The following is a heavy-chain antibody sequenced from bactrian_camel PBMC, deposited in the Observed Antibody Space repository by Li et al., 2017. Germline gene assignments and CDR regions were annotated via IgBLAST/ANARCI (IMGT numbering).Heavy chain of an antibody. D-gene: IGHD1*01. J-gene: IGHJ4*01. CDR3: ASLRMQGGPTRRCPVNRVEESDFLY. CDR2: INSGGGST. Sequence: VQLVESGGGLVQPGGSLRLSCAASGFTFSNYAMSWVRQAPGKGLEWVSAINSGGGSTYYADSVKGRFTISQDDAKNTVYLQMNSLKPEDTAMYYCASLRMQGGPTRRCPVNRVEESDFLYWGQGTQVTVS. CDR1: GFTFSNYA. V-gene: IGHV3S40*01.